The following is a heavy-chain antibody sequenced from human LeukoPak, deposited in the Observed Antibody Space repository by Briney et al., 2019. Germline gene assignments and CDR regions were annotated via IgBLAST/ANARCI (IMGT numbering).Heavy chain of an antibody. V-gene: IGHV3-21*01. J-gene: IGHJ4*02. Sequence: GGSLRLSCAASGFTFTTYTMNWVRQAPGKGLEWVSSISSGSGHIYYADSMKGRFTISRDNAKSALHLQMNSLRVEDTAVYYCARGDGYFTYWGQGTLVTVSS. CDR3: ARGDGYFTY. CDR1: GFTFTTYT. CDR2: ISSGSGHI.